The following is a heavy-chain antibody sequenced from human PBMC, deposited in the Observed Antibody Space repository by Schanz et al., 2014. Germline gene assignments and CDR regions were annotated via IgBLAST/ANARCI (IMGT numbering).Heavy chain of an antibody. Sequence: EVQLVESGGGLVKPGGSLRLSCATSGLTFTSAWMSWVRQAPGKGPEWVSYIRSSSTPIYYADSVKGRFTISRDNAKNSLYLQMNSLRADDTAVYYCAKGPYYYYYMDVWGNGTTVTVSS. CDR3: AKGPYYYYYMDV. CDR1: GLTFTSAW. V-gene: IGHV3-48*01. J-gene: IGHJ6*03. CDR2: IRSSSTPI.